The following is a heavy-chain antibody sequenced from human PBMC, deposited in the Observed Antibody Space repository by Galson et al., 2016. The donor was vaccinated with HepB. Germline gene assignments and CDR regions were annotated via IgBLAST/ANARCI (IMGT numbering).Heavy chain of an antibody. Sequence: SLRLSCAASGFTFSSYSMNWVRQAPGKGLEWVSHITHTTYTIYYADSVKGRFTISRDNAKNSVYLQMNSLKTEDTAVYYCTSLTIFGVVTNYWGQGTLVTVSS. J-gene: IGHJ4*02. CDR2: ITHTTYTI. CDR3: TSLTIFGVVTNY. CDR1: GFTFSSYS. D-gene: IGHD3-3*01. V-gene: IGHV3-48*01.